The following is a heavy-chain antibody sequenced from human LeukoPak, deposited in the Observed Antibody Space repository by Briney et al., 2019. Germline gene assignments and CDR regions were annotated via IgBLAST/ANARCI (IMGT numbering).Heavy chain of an antibody. CDR1: GYSFTSYW. V-gene: IGHV5-51*01. CDR2: IYPGDSDT. J-gene: IGHJ5*02. D-gene: IGHD2-15*01. Sequence: GESLKISCKGSGYSFTSYWIGWVRQMPGKGLEWMGIIYPGDSDTRYSPSFQGQVTISADKSISTACLQWSSLKASDTAMYYCARSSETALRYCSGGSCYSGFDPWGQGTLVTVSS. CDR3: ARSSETALRYCSGGSCYSGFDP.